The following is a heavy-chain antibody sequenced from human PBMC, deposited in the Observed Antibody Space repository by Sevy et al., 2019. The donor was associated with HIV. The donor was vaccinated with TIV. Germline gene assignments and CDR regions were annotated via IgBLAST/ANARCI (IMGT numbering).Heavy chain of an antibody. D-gene: IGHD6-13*01. J-gene: IGHJ1*01. V-gene: IGHV3-30*18. Sequence: GGSLRLSCAASGFSFSSYGMHWVRQAPGKGLEWVAVISYDGNNKYYADSVKGRFTISRDNSKNTLYLQMNSLRAEDTAVYYCAKEAAQQLLFEYFQDWGQGTLVTVSS. CDR3: AKEAAQQLLFEYFQD. CDR1: GFSFSSYG. CDR2: ISYDGNNK.